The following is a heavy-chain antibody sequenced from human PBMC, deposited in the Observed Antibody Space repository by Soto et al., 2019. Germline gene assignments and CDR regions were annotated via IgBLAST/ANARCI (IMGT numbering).Heavy chain of an antibody. D-gene: IGHD6-6*01. J-gene: IGHJ4*02. CDR1: GFTFSSYG. CDR3: AKPYSSSFPN. Sequence: QVQLVESGGGVVQPGRSLRLSCAASGFTFSSYGMHWVRQAPGKGLEWVAVISYDGSNKYYADSVKGRFTISIDNSKNTLYLQMNSLRAEDTAVYYCAKPYSSSFPNWGQGTLVTVSS. V-gene: IGHV3-30*18. CDR2: ISYDGSNK.